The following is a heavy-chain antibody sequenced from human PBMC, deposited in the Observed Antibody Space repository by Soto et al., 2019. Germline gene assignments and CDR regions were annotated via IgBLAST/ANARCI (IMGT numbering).Heavy chain of an antibody. CDR3: AHIAVAAAGTRDHYYYNGVDV. J-gene: IGHJ6*02. CDR1: GFSVYTSGVG. D-gene: IGHD6-13*01. CDR2: IYWNDDK. Sequence: SGPTLVNPTQTLTLTCTFSGFSVYTSGVGVGWIRQPPGQALEWLALIYWNDDKRYRPSLKTRLTITKDTSKKEVVLTMTNMGPVDSATYYCAHIAVAAAGTRDHYYYNGVDVWGQGTTVTVSS. V-gene: IGHV2-5*01.